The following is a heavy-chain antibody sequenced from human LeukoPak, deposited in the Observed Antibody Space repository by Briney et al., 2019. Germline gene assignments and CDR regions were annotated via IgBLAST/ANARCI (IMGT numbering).Heavy chain of an antibody. CDR2: ISYEGSNK. CDR1: GFTFSGYA. D-gene: IGHD2-8*01. Sequence: PGRSLRLSCAASGFTFSGYAMHWVRQAPGKGLEWVAVISYEGSNKYYADSVKGRFTISRDNSKNTLYLHMNSLRAEDTAVYYCATIAECTNGVCYPDYYYYDGMDVWGRGTTDTVS. J-gene: IGHJ6*02. V-gene: IGHV3-30-3*01. CDR3: ATIAECTNGVCYPDYYYYDGMDV.